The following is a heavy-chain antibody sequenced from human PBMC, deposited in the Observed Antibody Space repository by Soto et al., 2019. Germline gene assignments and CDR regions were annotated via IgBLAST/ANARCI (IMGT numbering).Heavy chain of an antibody. J-gene: IGHJ4*02. CDR3: AIDDCSGGSCHLDH. CDR2: ISVYNGNT. V-gene: IGHV1-18*01. D-gene: IGHD2-15*01. Sequence: ASVKVSCKASGYTFTSYVISWVRQAPGQVLEWMGWISVYNGNTNSAKKFQGRVTMTTDTSTSTAYMELRSLRSDDTAVYYCAIDDCSGGSCHLDHWGQGTRVTDSS. CDR1: GYTFTSYV.